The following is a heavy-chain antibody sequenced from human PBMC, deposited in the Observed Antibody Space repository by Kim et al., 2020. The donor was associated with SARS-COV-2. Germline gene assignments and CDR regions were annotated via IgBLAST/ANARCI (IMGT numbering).Heavy chain of an antibody. Sequence: SVKVSCKASGGTFSSYGISWVRQAPGQGLEWMGGILPIFGSALYAQKFQGSVTITADESTSTAYMELRRLRSHDTAGYYCARTRSSSASYYYGMDVWGQ. J-gene: IGHJ6*02. V-gene: IGHV1-69*13. CDR1: GGTFSSYG. CDR2: ILPIFGSA. D-gene: IGHD2-2*01. CDR3: ARTRSSSASYYYGMDV.